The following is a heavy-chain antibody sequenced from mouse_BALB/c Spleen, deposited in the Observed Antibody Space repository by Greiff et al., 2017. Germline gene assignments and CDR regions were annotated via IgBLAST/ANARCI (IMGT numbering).Heavy chain of an antibody. J-gene: IGHJ4*01. CDR3: ASFITTATGAMDY. V-gene: IGHV1S135*01. CDR1: GYAFTSYN. D-gene: IGHD1-2*01. CDR2: IDPYNGGT. Sequence: EVQLVESGPELVKPGASVKVSCKASGYAFTSYNMYWVKQSHGKSLEWIGYIDPYNGGTSYNQKFKGKATLTVDKSSSTAYMHLNSLTSEDSAVYYCASFITTATGAMDYWGQGTSVTVSS.